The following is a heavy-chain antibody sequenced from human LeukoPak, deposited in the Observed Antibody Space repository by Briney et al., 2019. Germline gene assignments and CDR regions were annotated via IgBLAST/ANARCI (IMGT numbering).Heavy chain of an antibody. CDR3: ARENGIADRYDFDY. J-gene: IGHJ4*02. CDR2: ISSSGSTL. D-gene: IGHD6-6*01. V-gene: IGHV3-11*01. Sequence: GGSLRHSCAASGFTFSDYYMSWIRPAPGKGLECVSHISSSGSTLHYAHSLKSRFTISRDRAKNSLYLHINRLRDECTAVYYCARENGIADRYDFDYWGQGTLVTVSS. CDR1: GFTFSDYY.